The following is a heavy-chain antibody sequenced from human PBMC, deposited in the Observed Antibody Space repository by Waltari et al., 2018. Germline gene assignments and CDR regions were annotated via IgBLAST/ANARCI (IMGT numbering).Heavy chain of an antibody. Sequence: EVQLVESGGGLVQPGGSLRLSCAASGFTYSTYWMHWARQAPGKGLVCVSRSNSDGSSTSYADSVKGRFTISKDNAKNTVYLQMNSLRAEDTAIYYCARGARRTTVTTGWWYFDLWGRGTLVTVSS. V-gene: IGHV3-74*01. D-gene: IGHD4-17*01. CDR3: ARGARRTTVTTGWWYFDL. CDR2: SNSDGSST. J-gene: IGHJ2*01. CDR1: GFTYSTYW.